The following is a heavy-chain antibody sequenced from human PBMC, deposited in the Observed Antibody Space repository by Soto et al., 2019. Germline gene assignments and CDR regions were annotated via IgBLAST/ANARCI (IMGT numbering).Heavy chain of an antibody. CDR3: LRDQRHWNEFADQ. Sequence: VQLVESGGGLVQPGGSLRLSCAASGFAFGSYWMHWVRQAPGKGLVWVSRISQDGAIATQADSVKGRFTISRDNAKNTLFLQINSLRADETAVYYCLRDQRHWNEFADQWGQGTLVTVSS. D-gene: IGHD1-1*01. CDR2: ISQDGAIA. CDR1: GFAFGSYW. J-gene: IGHJ4*02. V-gene: IGHV3-74*01.